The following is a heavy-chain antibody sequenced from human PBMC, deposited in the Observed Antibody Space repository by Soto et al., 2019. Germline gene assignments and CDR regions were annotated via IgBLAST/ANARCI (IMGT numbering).Heavy chain of an antibody. CDR2: INHSGST. Sequence: QVQLQQWGAGPLKPSETLSLTCAVSGESFSGDYWSWIRQPPGKGLDYIGAINHSGSTNYNPSPNVGLTSSEPRSKNESPPQRNSWPAPAPAVYSCPRTVAWGGPIDYWSQGTLVTVSS. J-gene: IGHJ4*02. V-gene: IGHV4-34*01. CDR1: GESFSGDY. CDR3: PRTVAWGGPIDY. D-gene: IGHD3-16*01.